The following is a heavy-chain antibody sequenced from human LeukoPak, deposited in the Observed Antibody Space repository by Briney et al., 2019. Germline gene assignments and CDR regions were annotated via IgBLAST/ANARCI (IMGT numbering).Heavy chain of an antibody. CDR1: GFTFSSYG. Sequence: PGGSLRLSCAASGFTFSSYGMHWVRQAPGKGLEWVAVISSDGSNKYYEDSVKGRFTISRDNSKNTLYLQMTSLRAEDTAVYYCAKDLGVAVAGYYYGMDVWGQGTTVTVSS. D-gene: IGHD6-19*01. J-gene: IGHJ6*02. CDR3: AKDLGVAVAGYYYGMDV. CDR2: ISSDGSNK. V-gene: IGHV3-30*18.